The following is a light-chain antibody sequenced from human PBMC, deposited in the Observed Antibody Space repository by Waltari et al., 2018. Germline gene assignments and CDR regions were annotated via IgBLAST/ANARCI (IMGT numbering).Light chain of an antibody. J-gene: IGLJ2*01. V-gene: IGLV2-11*01. Sequence: QSALTQPRSVSGSPGQSVTISCTGTSSDVGCYNYVSWYQQHPYKAPKLMIYDVNKRPSWVPDRFSGSKSGNTASLTISGLQAEDEADYDCCSYAGTYTSYMFFGGGTKLTVL. CDR1: SSDVGCYNY. CDR2: DVN. CDR3: CSYAGTYTSYMF.